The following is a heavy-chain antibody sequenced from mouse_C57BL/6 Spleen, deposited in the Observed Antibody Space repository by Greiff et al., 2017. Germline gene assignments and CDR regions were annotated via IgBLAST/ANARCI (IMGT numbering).Heavy chain of an antibody. CDR1: GYTFTGYW. CDR2: ILPGSGST. J-gene: IGHJ1*03. D-gene: IGHD2-1*01. CDR3: ARRGSYGNYRYFDV. Sequence: QVQLQQSGAELMKPGASVQLSCKATGYTFTGYWIEWVKQRPGHGLEWIGEILPGSGSTNYNEKFKGKATFTADTSSNTAYMQPSSLTTEDSAIDYCARRGSYGNYRYFDVWGTGTTVTVSS. V-gene: IGHV1-9*01.